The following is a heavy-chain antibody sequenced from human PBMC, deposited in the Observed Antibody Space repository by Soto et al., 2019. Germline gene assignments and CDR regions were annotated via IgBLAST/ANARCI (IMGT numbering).Heavy chain of an antibody. CDR2: IYYSGST. CDR1: GGSIGSYY. Sequence: QVQLQESGPGLVKPSETLSLTCSVSGGSIGSYYWSWIRQPPGKGLEWIGYIYYSGSTNYNPSLKRRVTISVDTSKNQFSLKLSSVTDADTAVYYCARGGWRQIDYWGQGTLVTVSS. J-gene: IGHJ4*02. V-gene: IGHV4-59*08. D-gene: IGHD3-3*01. CDR3: ARGGWRQIDY.